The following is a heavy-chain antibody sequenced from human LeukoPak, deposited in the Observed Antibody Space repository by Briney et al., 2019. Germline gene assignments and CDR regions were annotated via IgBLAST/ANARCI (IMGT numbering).Heavy chain of an antibody. CDR3: ASWYYYDSSGSDGAFDI. J-gene: IGHJ3*02. CDR1: GGTFSSYG. CDR2: IWYDGSNK. V-gene: IGHV3-33*01. D-gene: IGHD3-22*01. Sequence: SCKASGGTFSSYGMHWVRQAPGKGLEWVAVIWYDGSNKYYADSVKGRFTISRDNSKNTLYLQMNSLRAEDTAVYYCASWYYYDSSGSDGAFDIWGQGTMVTVSS.